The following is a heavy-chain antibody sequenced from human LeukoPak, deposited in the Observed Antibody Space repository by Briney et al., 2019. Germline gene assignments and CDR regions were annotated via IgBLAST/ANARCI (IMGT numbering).Heavy chain of an antibody. CDR1: GYSISSGFY. Sequence: SETLSLTCAVSGYSISSGFYWGWIRQPPGKGLEWIGSIYHSGNTYYNPSLKSRVTISLDTSKNQFSLKLSSVTAADTAVYYCARNSIYCSGGSCYSDYWGQGTLVTVSS. J-gene: IGHJ4*02. CDR3: ARNSIYCSGGSCYSDY. D-gene: IGHD2-15*01. CDR2: IYHSGNT. V-gene: IGHV4-38-2*01.